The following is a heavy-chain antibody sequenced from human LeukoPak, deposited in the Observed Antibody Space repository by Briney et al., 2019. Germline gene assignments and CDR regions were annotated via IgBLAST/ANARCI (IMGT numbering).Heavy chain of an antibody. CDR2: IYYSGST. CDR3: ARGTYDSSGYSFDY. D-gene: IGHD3-22*01. V-gene: IGHV4-39*07. Sequence: SETLSLTCTVSGGSISSSSYYWGWIRQPPGKGREWIGSIYYSGSTYYNPSLKSRVTISVDTSKNQFSLKLSSVTAAEPAVYYCARGTYDSSGYSFDYWGQGTLVTVSS. J-gene: IGHJ4*02. CDR1: GGSISSSSYY.